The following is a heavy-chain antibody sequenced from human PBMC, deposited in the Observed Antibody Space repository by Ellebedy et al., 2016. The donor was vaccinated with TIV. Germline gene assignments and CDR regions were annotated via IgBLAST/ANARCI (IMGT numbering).Heavy chain of an antibody. Sequence: PGGSLRLSCAASGFTFSNYGMYWVRQAPGKGLEWVAVISHDGSSQYYADSVKGRFTVSRDNSMTTVYLEMNSLRAEDTALYYCARDLDKSSGWYGGAAYWGQGTQVTVSS. CDR1: GFTFSNYG. CDR2: ISHDGSSQ. CDR3: ARDLDKSSGWYGGAAY. J-gene: IGHJ4*02. V-gene: IGHV3-30*03. D-gene: IGHD6-19*01.